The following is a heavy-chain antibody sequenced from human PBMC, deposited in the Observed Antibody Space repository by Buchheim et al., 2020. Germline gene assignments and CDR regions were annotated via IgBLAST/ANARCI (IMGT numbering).Heavy chain of an antibody. D-gene: IGHD1-7*01. J-gene: IGHJ4*02. Sequence: QVQLVQSGAEVKKPGASVKVSCKASGYTFTSYYMHWVRQAPGQGLEWMGIINPSGGSTSYAQKFQGRVTMTRDTSTSTVYMELSSLRSEDTAVYYCARDYKTIITGTTCCFGTLLGYWGQGTL. CDR2: INPSGGST. CDR3: ARDYKTIITGTTCCFGTLLGY. V-gene: IGHV1-46*01. CDR1: GYTFTSYY.